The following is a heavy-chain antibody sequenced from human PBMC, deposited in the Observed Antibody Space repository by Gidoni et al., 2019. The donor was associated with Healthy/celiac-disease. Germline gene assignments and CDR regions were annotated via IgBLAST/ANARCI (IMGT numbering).Heavy chain of an antibody. CDR2: IWYDGSNK. J-gene: IGHJ4*02. Sequence: WVAVIWYDGSNKYYADSVKGRFTISRDNSKNTLYLQMNSLRAEDTAVYYCARGDSSGYYLDYWGQGTLVTVSS. CDR3: ARGDSSGYYLDY. V-gene: IGHV3-33*01. D-gene: IGHD3-22*01.